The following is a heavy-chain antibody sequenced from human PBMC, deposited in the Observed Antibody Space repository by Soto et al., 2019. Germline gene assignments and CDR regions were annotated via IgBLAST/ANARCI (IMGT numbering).Heavy chain of an antibody. J-gene: IGHJ6*02. Sequence: GASVKVSCKASGYTFTGYYMHWVRQAPGQGLEWMGWINPNSGGTNYAQKFQGWVTMTRDTSISTAYMELSRLRSDDTAVYYCARVPYSSSRHLDYYYYGMDVWGQGTTVTVSS. D-gene: IGHD6-13*01. CDR1: GYTFTGYY. V-gene: IGHV1-2*04. CDR2: INPNSGGT. CDR3: ARVPYSSSRHLDYYYYGMDV.